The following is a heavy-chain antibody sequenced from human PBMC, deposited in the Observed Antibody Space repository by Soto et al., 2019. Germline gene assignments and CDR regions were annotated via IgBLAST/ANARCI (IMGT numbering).Heavy chain of an antibody. CDR1: GFTFSDYY. D-gene: IGHD6-19*01. CDR2: ISSSSSYT. Sequence: GGSLSLSCAASGFTFSDYYMSWIRQAPGKGLEWVSYISSSSSYTTYADAVKGRFTISRDNAKNTLYLQMNSLRAEDTAVYYCARDPAPIGWYDYWGPGTLVTVSS. V-gene: IGHV3-11*06. CDR3: ARDPAPIGWYDY. J-gene: IGHJ4*02.